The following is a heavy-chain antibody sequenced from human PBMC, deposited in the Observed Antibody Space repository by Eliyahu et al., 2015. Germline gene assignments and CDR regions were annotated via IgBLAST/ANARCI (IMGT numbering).Heavy chain of an antibody. CDR1: GGTFSSYA. CDR3: ASLPAGVAATPYYYYYGMDV. Sequence: EVKKPGSSVKVSCKASGGTFSSYAISWVRQAPGQGLEWMXRIXPILGIAXYXQKFQGRVTITADKSTSTAYMELSSLRSEDTAVYYCASLPAGVAATPYYYYYGMDVWGQGTTVTVSS. D-gene: IGHD2-15*01. J-gene: IGHJ6*02. CDR2: IXPILGIA. V-gene: IGHV1-69*04.